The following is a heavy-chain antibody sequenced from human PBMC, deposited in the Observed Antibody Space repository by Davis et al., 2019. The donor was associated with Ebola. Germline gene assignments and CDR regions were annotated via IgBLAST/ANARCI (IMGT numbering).Heavy chain of an antibody. V-gene: IGHV3-23*01. CDR2: ISRSGGST. CDR1: GFSFSSYI. CDR3: AKTLDDGPPTPLGY. J-gene: IGHJ4*02. D-gene: IGHD4-17*01. Sequence: GESLKISCADSGFSFSSYIMSWVRQAPGKGLEWFSFISRSGGSTYYADSVKGRFTISRDNSKNTLYLQMNSLRAEDTGVYYCAKTLDDGPPTPLGYWGQGTLVTVSS.